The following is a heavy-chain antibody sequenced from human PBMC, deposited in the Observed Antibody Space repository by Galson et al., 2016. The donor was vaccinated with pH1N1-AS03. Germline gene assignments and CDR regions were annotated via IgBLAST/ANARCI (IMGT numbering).Heavy chain of an antibody. CDR3: VLGVTWSRDAFDF. J-gene: IGHJ3*01. Sequence: SLRLSCAASGFTFSTYGMHWVRQAPGKGLEWVAVIWYDGSDKYYADSVKGRFTISRDNSKDTLYLQMSGLRAEDTAVYYWVLGVTWSRDAFDFWGQGTVVTVSS. D-gene: IGHD3-16*01. CDR2: IWYDGSDK. CDR1: GFTFSTYG. V-gene: IGHV3-33*01.